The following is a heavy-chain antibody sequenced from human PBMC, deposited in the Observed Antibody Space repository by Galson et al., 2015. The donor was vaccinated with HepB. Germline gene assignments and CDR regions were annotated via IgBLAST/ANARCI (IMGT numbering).Heavy chain of an antibody. CDR2: IGSRTNYI. CDR3: ARDASVWSWDY. CDR1: GFTFRAFG. V-gene: IGHV3-21*01. J-gene: IGHJ4*02. Sequence: SLRLSCAASGFTFRAFGMSWVRQAPGKGLEWVAVIGSRTNYIHYGDSVGGRFTLSRDNRQNSVYLQMHSLRAAATAISYCARDASVWSWDYWGQGTLVTVAS. D-gene: IGHD2-21*01.